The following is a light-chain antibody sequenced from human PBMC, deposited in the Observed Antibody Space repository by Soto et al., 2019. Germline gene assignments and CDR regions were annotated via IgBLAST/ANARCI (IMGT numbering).Light chain of an antibody. V-gene: IGLV3-21*02. CDR3: QVWDSTSDHYV. Sequence: SYELTHPPSVSVAPGQTARITCGENNIGSKSVHWYQQKPGQAPVLVVYDDGDRPSGIPERFSGSNSGNTATLTISRVEAGDEADYYCQVWDSTSDHYVFGTGTKLTVL. J-gene: IGLJ1*01. CDR1: NIGSKS. CDR2: DDG.